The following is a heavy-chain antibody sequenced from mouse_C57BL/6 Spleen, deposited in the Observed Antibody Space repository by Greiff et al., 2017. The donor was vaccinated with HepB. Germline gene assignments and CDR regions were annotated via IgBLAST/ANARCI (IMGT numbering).Heavy chain of an antibody. V-gene: IGHV7-3*01. CDR2: IRNKANGYTT. CDR3: ARSPYYSNYGWFAY. J-gene: IGHJ3*01. CDR1: GFTFTDYY. D-gene: IGHD2-5*01. Sequence: EVMLVESGGGLVQPGGSLSLSCAASGFTFTDYYMSWVRQPPGKALEWLGFIRNKANGYTTEYSASVKGRFTISRDNSQSILYLQMNALRAEDSATYYCARSPYYSNYGWFAYWGQGTLVTVSA.